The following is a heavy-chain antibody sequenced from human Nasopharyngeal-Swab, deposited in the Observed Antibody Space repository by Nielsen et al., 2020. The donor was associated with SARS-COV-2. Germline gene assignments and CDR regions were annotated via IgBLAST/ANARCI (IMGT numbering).Heavy chain of an antibody. D-gene: IGHD5-12*01. CDR3: ARILSGYDRYYFDY. J-gene: IGHJ4*02. V-gene: IGHV1-2*06. CDR2: INPNSGGT. Sequence: WVRQAHGQGLEWMGRINPNSGGTNYAQKFQGRVTMTRDTSISTAYMELSRLRSDDTAVYYCARILSGYDRYYFDYWGQGTLVTVSS.